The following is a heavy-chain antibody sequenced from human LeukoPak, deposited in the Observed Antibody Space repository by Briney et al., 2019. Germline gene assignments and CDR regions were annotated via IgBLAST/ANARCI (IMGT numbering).Heavy chain of an antibody. CDR1: GFTFSSYG. Sequence: GGSLRLSCAASGFTFSSYGMHWVRQAPGKGLEWVAVISYDGTKNYYTDSVKGRFTISRDNSKNTLYLQMNSLRAEDTAIYYCAKRDSSNMAYFDPWGQGTLVTVSS. D-gene: IGHD6-13*01. V-gene: IGHV3-30*18. CDR2: ISYDGTKN. CDR3: AKRDSSNMAYFDP. J-gene: IGHJ5*02.